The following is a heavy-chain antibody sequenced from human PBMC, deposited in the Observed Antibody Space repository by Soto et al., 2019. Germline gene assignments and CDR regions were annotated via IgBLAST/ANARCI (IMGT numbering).Heavy chain of an antibody. CDR2: ISDRGRDI. CDR1: GFTFSGFY. J-gene: IGHJ5*02. D-gene: IGHD3-10*01. Sequence: QVQLVESGGGLVKPGGSLRLTCAASGFTFSGFYMSWIRQAPGKGLEWISYISDRGRDIHDADSVRGRFTISRDNARNSLYLQMNSLRAEDTAVYFCARLLTIRGRGWFDPCSQGTLVIVSS. V-gene: IGHV3-11*01. CDR3: ARLLTIRGRGWFDP.